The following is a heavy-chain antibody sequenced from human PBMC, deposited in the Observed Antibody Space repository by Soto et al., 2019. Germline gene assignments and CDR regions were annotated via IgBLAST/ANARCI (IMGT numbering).Heavy chain of an antibody. CDR1: GFSLSTSGVG. CDR3: AHLARITIFGVVIIAFDY. Sequence: SGPTLVNPTQPLTLTCTFSGFSLSTSGVGVGWIRQPPGKALEWLALIYWDDDKRYSPSLKSRLTITKDTSKNQVVLTMTNMDPVDTATYYCAHLARITIFGVVIIAFDYWGQGTLVTVSS. J-gene: IGHJ4*02. V-gene: IGHV2-5*02. CDR2: IYWDDDK. D-gene: IGHD3-3*01.